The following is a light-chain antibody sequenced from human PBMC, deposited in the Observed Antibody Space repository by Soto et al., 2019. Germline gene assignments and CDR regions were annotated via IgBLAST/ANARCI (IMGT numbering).Light chain of an antibody. J-gene: IGLJ1*01. Sequence: QSALTQPASVSGSPGQSITISCSGTRSDIGSYNHVAWYQQFPGKTPKILIYGVSNRPSGVSSRFSGSKSGNTASLTISGLQAEDEADYYCISYTGSSTSYVFGSGTKV. CDR1: RSDIGSYNH. V-gene: IGLV2-14*01. CDR2: GVS. CDR3: ISYTGSSTSYV.